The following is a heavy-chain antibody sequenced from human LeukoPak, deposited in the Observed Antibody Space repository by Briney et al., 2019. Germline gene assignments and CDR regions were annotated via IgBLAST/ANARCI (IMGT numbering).Heavy chain of an antibody. D-gene: IGHD6-13*01. CDR1: GYSISSGYY. CDR2: IYHSGST. J-gene: IGHJ4*02. CDR3: ARVRLQHFDY. V-gene: IGHV4-38-2*01. Sequence: PSETLSLTCAVSGYSISSGYYWGWIRQPPGKGLEWIGSIYHSGSTYYNPSLKSRVTISVDTSKNQCSLKLSSVTAADTAVYYCARVRLQHFDYWGQGTLVTVSS.